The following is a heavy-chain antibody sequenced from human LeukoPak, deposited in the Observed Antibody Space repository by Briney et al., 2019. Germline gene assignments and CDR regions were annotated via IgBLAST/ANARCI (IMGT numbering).Heavy chain of an antibody. CDR2: ISGSGGNT. Sequence: GGSLRLSCAASGFTFSSYAMSWVRQAPGKGLEWVSAISGSGGNTYYADSVKGRFTISRDNSKNTLYLQMNSLRAEDTAVYYCAKDPTLLGAFDYWGQGTLVTVSS. D-gene: IGHD7-27*01. J-gene: IGHJ4*02. V-gene: IGHV3-23*01. CDR1: GFTFSSYA. CDR3: AKDPTLLGAFDY.